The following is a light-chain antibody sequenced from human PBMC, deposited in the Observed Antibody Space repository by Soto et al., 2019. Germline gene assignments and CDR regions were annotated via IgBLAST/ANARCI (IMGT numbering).Light chain of an antibody. J-gene: IGKJ2*01. CDR1: QSISSY. CDR3: QQSYSTPYT. Sequence: DSQMTQPPSSLSSSVGDRVTITCRASQSISSYLNWYQQKPGKAPKLLIYAASSLQSGDPSRFSGSGSGTDVALTISSRQPEDFSTYYCQQSYSTPYTVRQGTKLEIK. CDR2: AAS. V-gene: IGKV1-39*01.